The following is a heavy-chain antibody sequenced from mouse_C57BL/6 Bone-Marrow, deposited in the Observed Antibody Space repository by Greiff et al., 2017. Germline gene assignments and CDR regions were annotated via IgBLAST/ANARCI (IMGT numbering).Heavy chain of an antibody. V-gene: IGHV1-69*01. J-gene: IGHJ3*01. CDR3: AREDYGISFAY. D-gene: IGHD1-1*01. CDR2: IDPSDSYT. CDR1: GYTFTSYW. Sequence: QVQLQQPGAELVMPGASVKLSCKASGYTFTSYWMHWVKQRPGQGLEWIGEIDPSDSYTNYNQKFKGKSTLTVDKSSSTAYMQLSRLTSADSAVYYCAREDYGISFAYWGQGTLVTVSA.